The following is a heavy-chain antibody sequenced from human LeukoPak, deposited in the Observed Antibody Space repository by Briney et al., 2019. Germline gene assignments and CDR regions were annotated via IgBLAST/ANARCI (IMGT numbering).Heavy chain of an antibody. D-gene: IGHD1/OR15-1a*01. Sequence: PGGSLRLSCTASGFTFSDRYLDLVRQAPGKGLEWVGRSRNKANSYTTEYAASVKGRFTISRDESKNLLYLQMNSLKTEDTAVYYCTRCSTRTRLYYFDYWGQGTLVTVSS. CDR2: SRNKANSYTT. V-gene: IGHV3-72*01. CDR1: GFTFSDRY. J-gene: IGHJ4*02. CDR3: TRCSTRTRLYYFDY.